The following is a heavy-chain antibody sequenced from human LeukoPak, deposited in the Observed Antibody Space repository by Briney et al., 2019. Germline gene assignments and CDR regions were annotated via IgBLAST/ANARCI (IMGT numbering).Heavy chain of an antibody. D-gene: IGHD3-9*01. J-gene: IGHJ4*02. CDR1: GYTFTSYG. V-gene: IGHV1-18*01. Sequence: GASVKVSCKASGYTFTSYGISWVRQAPGQGLEWMGWISAYNGNTNYAQKLQGRVTITRDTSASTAYMELSSLRSEDTAVYYCARFDILTGYYHTEFDYWGQGTLVTVSS. CDR2: ISAYNGNT. CDR3: ARFDILTGYYHTEFDY.